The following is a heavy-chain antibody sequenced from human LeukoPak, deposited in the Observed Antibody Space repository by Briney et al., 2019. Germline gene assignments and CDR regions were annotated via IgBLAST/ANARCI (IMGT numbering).Heavy chain of an antibody. CDR3: ARENVDYDFWSGYPNWFDP. D-gene: IGHD3-3*01. CDR2: IRQDGSEK. J-gene: IGHJ5*02. Sequence: GGSLRLSCAVSGFTFTSDWMSWVRQAPGKGLEWVANIRQDGSEKYYVDSVKGRFSISRDNAKKSLYLQMNSLRADDTAVYYCARENVDYDFWSGYPNWFDPWGQGTLVTVSS. CDR1: GFTFTSDW. V-gene: IGHV3-7*05.